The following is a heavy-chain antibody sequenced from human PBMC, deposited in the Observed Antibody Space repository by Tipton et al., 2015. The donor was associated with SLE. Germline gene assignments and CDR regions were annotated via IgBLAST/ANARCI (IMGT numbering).Heavy chain of an antibody. CDR3: AGMNTNGWLYYFDY. D-gene: IGHD6-19*01. CDR2: IKRNTDGGTT. Sequence: SLRLSCAASGFTFTDAWMSWVRQAPGKGLEWVGRIKRNTDGGTTNYAAPVKGRFIISRDDSKSTLYLQMNSLKSEDTAVYYCAGMNTNGWLYYFDYWGQGALVTVSS. J-gene: IGHJ4*02. CDR1: GFTFTDAW. V-gene: IGHV3-15*01.